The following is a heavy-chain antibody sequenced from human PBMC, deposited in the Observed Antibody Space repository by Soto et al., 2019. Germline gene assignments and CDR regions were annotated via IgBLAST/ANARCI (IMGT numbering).Heavy chain of an antibody. J-gene: IGHJ6*02. Sequence: QVQLVQSGAEVKKPGASVKVSCKASGYTFTSYGISWVRQAPGQGLEWMGWISAYNGNTNYAQKLQGGVTMTTDTSTSTAYVELRSLRSDGTAVYYCARRPRKPDYYGMDVWGQGTTVTVSS. CDR2: ISAYNGNT. CDR3: ARRPRKPDYYGMDV. CDR1: GYTFTSYG. V-gene: IGHV1-18*01.